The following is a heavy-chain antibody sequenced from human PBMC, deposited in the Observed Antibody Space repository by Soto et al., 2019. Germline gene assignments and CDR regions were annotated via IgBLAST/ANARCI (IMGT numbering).Heavy chain of an antibody. CDR1: GFTFSDYY. V-gene: IGHV3-11*01. Sequence: QVQLVESGGGLVKPGGSLRLSCAASGFTFSDYYMSWIRQAPGKGLEWVSYISSSGSTIYYADSVKGRFTISRDNAKNSLYLQMHSLSAEDTAVYYSARDPWAYDSSSSGDYWGQGTLVTVSS. D-gene: IGHD6-6*01. CDR2: ISSSGSTI. CDR3: ARDPWAYDSSSSGDY. J-gene: IGHJ4*02.